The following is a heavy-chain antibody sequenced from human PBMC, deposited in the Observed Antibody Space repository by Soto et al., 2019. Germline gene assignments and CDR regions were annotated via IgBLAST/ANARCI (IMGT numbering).Heavy chain of an antibody. CDR1: GFTFSSYA. CDR3: AKDSVLRFLEWLTYYYYGMDV. CDR2: ISGSGGST. Sequence: GGSLRLSCAASGFTFSSYAMSWVRQAPGKGLEWVSAISGSGGSTYYADSVKGRFTISRDNSKNTLYLQMNSPRAEDTAVYYCAKDSVLRFLEWLTYYYYGMDVWGQGTTVTVSS. D-gene: IGHD3-3*01. V-gene: IGHV3-23*01. J-gene: IGHJ6*02.